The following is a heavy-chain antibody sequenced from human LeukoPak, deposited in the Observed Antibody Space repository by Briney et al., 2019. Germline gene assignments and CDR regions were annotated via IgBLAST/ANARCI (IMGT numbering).Heavy chain of an antibody. D-gene: IGHD5-12*01. J-gene: IGHJ5*02. V-gene: IGHV3-21*01. CDR1: GFTFSSYS. Sequence: GGSLRLSCAASGFTFSSYSMNWVRQAPGKGLEWVSSISSSSSSSYIYYADSVKGRFTISRDNAKNSLYLQMNSLRAEDTAVYYCARPHPPGLRGEDGFDPWGQGTLVTVSS. CDR2: ISSSSSSSYI. CDR3: ARPHPPGLRGEDGFDP.